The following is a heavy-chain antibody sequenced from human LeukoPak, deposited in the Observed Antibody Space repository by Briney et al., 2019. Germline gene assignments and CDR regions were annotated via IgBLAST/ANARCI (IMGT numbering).Heavy chain of an antibody. CDR2: IRSKAYGGTT. V-gene: IGHV3-49*03. J-gene: IGHJ4*02. D-gene: IGHD2-2*01. Sequence: PGRSLRLSCTASGFTFGDYAMSWFRQAPGKGLEWVGFIRSKAYGGTTEYAASVKGRFTISRDDSKSIAYLQMNSLKTEDTAVYYCTRDIDEAQGSSDPRSSYYFDYWGQGTLVTVSS. CDR3: TRDIDEAQGSSDPRSSYYFDY. CDR1: GFTFGDYA.